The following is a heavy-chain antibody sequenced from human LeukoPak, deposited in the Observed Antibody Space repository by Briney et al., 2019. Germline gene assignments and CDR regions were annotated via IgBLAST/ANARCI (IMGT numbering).Heavy chain of an antibody. Sequence: GESLKISCKGSGYSFTSYWIGWVRQMPGKGLEWMGIIYPGDSDTRYSPSSQGQVTISADKSISTAYLQWSSLKASDTAMYYCARAPKYSSSWYWFDPWGQGTLVTVSS. D-gene: IGHD6-13*01. CDR1: GYSFTSYW. CDR3: ARAPKYSSSWYWFDP. V-gene: IGHV5-51*01. CDR2: IYPGDSDT. J-gene: IGHJ5*02.